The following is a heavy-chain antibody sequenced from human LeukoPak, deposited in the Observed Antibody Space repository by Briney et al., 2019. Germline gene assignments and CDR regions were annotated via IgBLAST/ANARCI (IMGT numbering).Heavy chain of an antibody. CDR2: IGTAGDT. V-gene: IGHV3-13*01. J-gene: IGHJ6*02. CDR3: ARGRTGYYDSSGYRRFYGMDV. CDR1: GFTFSSYD. Sequence: GGSLRLSCAASGFTFSSYDMHWVRQATGKGLEWVSAIGTAGDTYYPGSVKGRFTISRENAKNSLYLQMNSLRAGDTAVYYCARGRTGYYDSSGYRRFYGMDVWGQGTTVTVSS. D-gene: IGHD3-22*01.